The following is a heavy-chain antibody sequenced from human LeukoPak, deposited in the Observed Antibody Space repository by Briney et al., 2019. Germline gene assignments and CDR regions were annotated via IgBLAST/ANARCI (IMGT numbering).Heavy chain of an antibody. D-gene: IGHD3-16*01. CDR2: VSGRGGST. V-gene: IGHV3-23*01. Sequence: GGSLRLSCAASGFTFSSYAMNWVRQAPGKGLEGVSAVSGRGGSTYYADSVKGRFTISRDNSKNTLYLQMNSLRAEDTAVYYCARGYYGELLFDFWGQGTLVTVSS. CDR1: GFTFSSYA. J-gene: IGHJ4*02. CDR3: ARGYYGELLFDF.